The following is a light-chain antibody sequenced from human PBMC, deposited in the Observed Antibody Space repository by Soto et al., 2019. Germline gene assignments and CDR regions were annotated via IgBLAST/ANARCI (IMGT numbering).Light chain of an antibody. Sequence: VLTQFPVTLSLSPGERATLSCRASQNAHTSLAWYRKKPGQAPRLLIYDAFKRAAGIPARFSGSGSGTDLTLTISSLETEDSAIYYCQDRSNWPLFTFGGGTKVDIK. V-gene: IGKV3-11*01. CDR2: DAF. CDR1: QNAHTS. CDR3: QDRSNWPLFT. J-gene: IGKJ4*01.